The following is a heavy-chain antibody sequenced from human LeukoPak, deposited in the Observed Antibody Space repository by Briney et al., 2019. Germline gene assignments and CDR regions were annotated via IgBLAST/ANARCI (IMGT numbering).Heavy chain of an antibody. CDR3: ARGQAAVDV. V-gene: IGHV1-8*01. CDR2: MNPNSGNT. J-gene: IGHJ6*02. D-gene: IGHD6-25*01. CDR1: GYTFTSYD. Sequence: GASVTVSCTASGYTFTSYDINWARQASGQGLEWMGWMNPNSGNTGYAQKFQGRVTMTRNTSISTAYMELSSLRSEDTAVYYCARGQAAVDVWGQGTTVTVSS.